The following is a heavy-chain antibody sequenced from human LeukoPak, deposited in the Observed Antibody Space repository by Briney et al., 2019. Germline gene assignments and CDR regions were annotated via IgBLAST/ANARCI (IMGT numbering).Heavy chain of an antibody. CDR3: AKEFRPTIRYCSGGSCYAPRLDY. V-gene: IGHV3-30*18. D-gene: IGHD2-15*01. Sequence: PGGSLRLSCAASGFTFSSYGMHWVRQAPGKGLEWVSVRSYDGSNKYYADSVKGRFTISRDNSKNTLYRQMNSLRAEDTAVYYCAKEFRPTIRYCSGGSCYAPRLDYWGQGTLVTVSS. J-gene: IGHJ4*02. CDR1: GFTFSSYG. CDR2: RSYDGSNK.